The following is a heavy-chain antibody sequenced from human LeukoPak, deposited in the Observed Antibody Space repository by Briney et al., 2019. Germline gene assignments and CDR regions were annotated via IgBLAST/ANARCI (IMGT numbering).Heavy chain of an antibody. J-gene: IGHJ3*02. CDR2: IKYSVTT. Sequence: PAETLSLTCTVSGGTISIYYWSCLRQSPGKALNWIANIKYSVTTRYNASLKSRVTISVDTSTDQSSLGLSSGPAADSAVYYCARPYSSGWSGVFDIWGQGTVFTVSS. D-gene: IGHD6-19*01. CDR1: GGTISIYY. V-gene: IGHV4-59*08. CDR3: ARPYSSGWSGVFDI.